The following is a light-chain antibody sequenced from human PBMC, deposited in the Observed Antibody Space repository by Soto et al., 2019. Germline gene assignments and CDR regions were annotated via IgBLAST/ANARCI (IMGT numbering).Light chain of an antibody. V-gene: IGLV2-14*01. Sequence: QSALTRPASVSGSPGQSITISCTGTSSDIGAYNYVSWYQQHPGKAPKLLIYEVTNRPSGVSDRFSGSKSGNTASLTISGLQAEDEANYYCNSYTTLSNRVFGTGTKVTVL. CDR2: EVT. J-gene: IGLJ1*01. CDR3: NSYTTLSNRV. CDR1: SSDIGAYNY.